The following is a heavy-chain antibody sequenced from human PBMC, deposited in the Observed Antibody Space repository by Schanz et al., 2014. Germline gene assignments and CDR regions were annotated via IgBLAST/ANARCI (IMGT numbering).Heavy chain of an antibody. CDR1: GGTFSTYP. CDR3: ARDRRRYCSTASCLHDNWFDP. D-gene: IGHD2-2*01. V-gene: IGHV1-18*04. J-gene: IGHJ5*02. Sequence: QVQLVQSGAEVKNPGASVKVSCKASGGTFSTYPINWLRQAPGQGLEWMGWITAYNGDTNYALKLQGRVTMTTDTSTGTAYMELRSLRSDDTAVYYCARDRRRYCSTASCLHDNWFDPWGQGTLVIVSS. CDR2: ITAYNGDT.